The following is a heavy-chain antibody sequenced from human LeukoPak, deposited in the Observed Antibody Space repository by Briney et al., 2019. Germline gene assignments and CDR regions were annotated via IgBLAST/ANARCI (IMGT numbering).Heavy chain of an antibody. D-gene: IGHD6-19*01. J-gene: IGHJ5*02. CDR3: ARDPDSSGFP. Sequence: GGSLRLSCAASRFTFSSYAMSWVRQVPGKGLEWVSVISGTGGTTYYSDSVKGRFTISRDNSKNTLYLQMSSLRAEDTAVYYCARDPDSSGFPWGQGTLVTVSS. V-gene: IGHV3-23*01. CDR1: RFTFSSYA. CDR2: ISGTGGTT.